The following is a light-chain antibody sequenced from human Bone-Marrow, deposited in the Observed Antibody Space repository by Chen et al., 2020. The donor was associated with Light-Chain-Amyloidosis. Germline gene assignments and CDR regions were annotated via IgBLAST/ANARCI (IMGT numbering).Light chain of an antibody. CDR1: NIGSTS. J-gene: IGLJ3*02. CDR3: QVWDRSSDRPV. Sequence: SYVLTQPSSVSVAPGQTATIACGGNNIGSTSVHWYQQTPSQAPLLVVYDDSDRPSGLPERLSGSNSANTATLTISRVEAGDEADYYCQVWDRSSDRPVFGGGTKLTVL. CDR2: DDS. V-gene: IGLV3-21*02.